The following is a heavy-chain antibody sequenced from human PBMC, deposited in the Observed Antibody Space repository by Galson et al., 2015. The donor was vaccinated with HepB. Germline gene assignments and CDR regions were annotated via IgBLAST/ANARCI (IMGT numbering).Heavy chain of an antibody. V-gene: IGHV3-30*18. D-gene: IGHD2-2*01. CDR2: TSYDGSRE. CDR3: AKGTITYYYYYGMDV. CDR1: GFTFSSYG. Sequence: SLRLSCAASGFTFSSYGMHWVRQAPGKGLEWVAVTSYDGSREFYAESVKGRFTSSRDNSKNSLLLQMNSLRAEDTAVYYCAKGTITYYYYYGMDVWGQGTTVTVSS. J-gene: IGHJ6*02.